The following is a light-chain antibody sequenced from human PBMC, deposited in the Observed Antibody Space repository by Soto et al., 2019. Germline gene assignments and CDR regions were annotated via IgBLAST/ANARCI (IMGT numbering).Light chain of an antibody. CDR2: KVS. CDR3: CSYAGSNTLL. Sequence: QSALTQPASVSGSPGQSITISCTGTSSDVGSYNLVSWYQRHPGKAPKLMIYKVSERPSGVSDRFSGSKSVNTASLTISGLQAEDEADYYCCSYAGSNTLLFGGGTKLTVL. V-gene: IGLV2-23*02. J-gene: IGLJ2*01. CDR1: SSDVGSYNL.